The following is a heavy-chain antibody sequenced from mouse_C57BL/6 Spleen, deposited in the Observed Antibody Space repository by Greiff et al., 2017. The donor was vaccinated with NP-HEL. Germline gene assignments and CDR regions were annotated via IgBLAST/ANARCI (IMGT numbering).Heavy chain of an antibody. CDR1: GFSLTSYG. CDR3: ARNGDSSGYQAWFAY. V-gene: IGHV2-2*01. Sequence: QVQLKQSGPGLVQPSQSLSITCTVSGFSLTSYGVHWVRQSPGKGLEWLGVIWSGGSTDYNAAFISRLSISKDNSKSQVFFKMNSLQADDTAIYYCARNGDSSGYQAWFAYWGQGTLVTVSA. CDR2: IWSGGST. D-gene: IGHD3-2*02. J-gene: IGHJ3*01.